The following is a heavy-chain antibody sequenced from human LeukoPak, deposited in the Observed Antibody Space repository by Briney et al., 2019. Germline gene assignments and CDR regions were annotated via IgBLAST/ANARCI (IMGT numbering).Heavy chain of an antibody. CDR3: ATEILYYYDSSGYYVDYFGY. V-gene: IGHV3-7*01. CDR2: IKQDGSEK. D-gene: IGHD3-22*01. Sequence: GGSLRLSCAASGFTFSSYWMRWVRQAPGKGLEWVANIKQDGSEKYYVASVKGRFTISRDNAKNSLYLQMNSLRAEDTAVYYCATEILYYYDSSGYYVDYFGYWGQGTLVTVSS. J-gene: IGHJ4*02. CDR1: GFTFSSYW.